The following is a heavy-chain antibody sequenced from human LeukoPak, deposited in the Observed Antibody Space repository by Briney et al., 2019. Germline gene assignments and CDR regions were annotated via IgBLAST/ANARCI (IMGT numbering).Heavy chain of an antibody. D-gene: IGHD6-19*01. CDR3: ARGNSSGWDYYYYYYMDV. V-gene: IGHV1-69*05. CDR1: GGTFSSYA. J-gene: IGHJ6*03. CDR2: IIPIFGTA. Sequence: AASVEVSCKASGGTFSSYAISWVRQAPGQGLEWMGGIIPIFGTANYAQKFQGRVTITTDESTSTAYMELSSLRSGDTAVYYCARGNSSGWDYYYYYYMDVWGKGTTVTVSS.